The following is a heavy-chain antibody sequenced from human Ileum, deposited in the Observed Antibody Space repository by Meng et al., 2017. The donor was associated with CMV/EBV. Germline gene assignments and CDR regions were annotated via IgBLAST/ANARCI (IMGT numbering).Heavy chain of an antibody. Sequence: GSLRLSCTVSGGSVNSGRYFWSWIRQPPGKGLEWIGYMYYSGSTNYSPSLKSRVTISVDTSKNQFSLKLSSVTAADTAVYYCARGEYDDFLSGYQLKFYGMDVWGPGTMVTVSS. CDR2: MYYSGST. J-gene: IGHJ6*01. CDR1: GGSVNSGRYF. CDR3: ARGEYDDFLSGYQLKFYGMDV. D-gene: IGHD3-3*01. V-gene: IGHV4-61*01.